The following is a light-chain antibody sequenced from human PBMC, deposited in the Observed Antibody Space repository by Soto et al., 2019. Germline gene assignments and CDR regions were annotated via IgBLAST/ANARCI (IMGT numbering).Light chain of an antibody. CDR3: TSYVGNDIWV. Sequence: QSALTQPPSASGSPGQSVTISCTGTSSDVGAYKYVSWYQQYPGKAPKLMIYEVTKRPSGVPDRFSGSKSGKTASLTVSGLQAEDEDDYYCTSYVGNDIWVFGGGTKVNVL. CDR1: SSDVGAYKY. CDR2: EVT. J-gene: IGLJ3*02. V-gene: IGLV2-8*01.